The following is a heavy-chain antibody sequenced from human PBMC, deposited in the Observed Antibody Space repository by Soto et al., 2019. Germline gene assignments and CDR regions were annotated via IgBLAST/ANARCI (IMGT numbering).Heavy chain of an antibody. J-gene: IGHJ4*02. Sequence: GGSLRLSCAASGFTFTNYAMTWVRQAPGKGLEWVSISSGSGSGGSTNYADSVKGRFTISRDNSKNTLYLQMNSLRVEDTAVYYCAKDRDDYRNYVFDYWGQGTLVTVYS. CDR1: GFTFTNYA. V-gene: IGHV3-23*01. CDR2: SSGSGSGGST. CDR3: AKDRDDYRNYVFDY. D-gene: IGHD4-4*01.